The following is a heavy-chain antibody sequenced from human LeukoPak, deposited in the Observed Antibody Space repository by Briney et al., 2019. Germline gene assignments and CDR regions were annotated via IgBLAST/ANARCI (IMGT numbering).Heavy chain of an antibody. CDR2: ISGSGGST. J-gene: IGHJ4*02. CDR3: ASPDGPFDY. CDR1: GFTFSSYA. D-gene: IGHD1-14*01. Sequence: GGSLRLSCAASGFTFSSYAMSWVRQAPGKGLEWVSVISGSGGSTYYADSVKGRFTISRDNSKNTLYLQMNSLRVEDTAVYYCASPDGPFDYWGQGTLVTVSS. V-gene: IGHV3-23*01.